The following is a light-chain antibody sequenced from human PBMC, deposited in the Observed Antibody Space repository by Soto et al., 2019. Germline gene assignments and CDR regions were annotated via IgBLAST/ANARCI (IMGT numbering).Light chain of an antibody. CDR1: QSVNSN. Sequence: VMTQSPATLSVSKGERATLSCRASQSVNSNLAWYQQKLGQAPRVLIFGASTRATGIPARFSGSGSGTEFSLTINSLQSEDFAVYYCQEYNTWPWTFGQGTKVDIK. V-gene: IGKV3-15*01. J-gene: IGKJ1*01. CDR3: QEYNTWPWT. CDR2: GAS.